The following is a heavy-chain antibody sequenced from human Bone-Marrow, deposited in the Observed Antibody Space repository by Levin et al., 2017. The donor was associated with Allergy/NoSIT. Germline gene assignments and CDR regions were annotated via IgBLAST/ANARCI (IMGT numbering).Heavy chain of an antibody. CDR2: ISKNDGVM. Sequence: GGSLRLSCAASGFSFDDYAMHWVRLVPGKGLEWVSGISKNDGVMGYAESVLGRFTISRDNAKEALFLHMNSLRREDTALYYCARGEGLRAYYDYHMDVWGKGTTVIVSS. J-gene: IGHJ6*03. D-gene: IGHD4-17*01. V-gene: IGHV3-9*01. CDR1: GFSFDDYA. CDR3: ARGEGLRAYYDYHMDV.